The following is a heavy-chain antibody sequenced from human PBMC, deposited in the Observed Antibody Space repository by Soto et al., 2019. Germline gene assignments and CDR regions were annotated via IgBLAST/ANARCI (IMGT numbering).Heavy chain of an antibody. V-gene: IGHV3-23*01. J-gene: IGHJ6*02. CDR1: GFTFSSYA. D-gene: IGHD1-26*01. CDR2: ISGSGGST. CDR3: AKDLTNIVGAIHPYYGMDV. Sequence: GGSLRLSCAASGFTFSSYAMSWVRQAPGKGLEWVSAISGSGGSTYYADSVKGRFTISRDNSKNTLYLQMNSLRAEDTAVYYCAKDLTNIVGAIHPYYGMDVWGQGTTVTVSS.